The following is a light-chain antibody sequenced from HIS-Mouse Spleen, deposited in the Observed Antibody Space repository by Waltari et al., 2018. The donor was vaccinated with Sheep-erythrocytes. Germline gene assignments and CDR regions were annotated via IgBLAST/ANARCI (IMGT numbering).Light chain of an antibody. CDR1: SSDLGGYNS. Sequence: QSALTQPRSVSGPPGQSVTIPCTGTSSDLGGYNSDSWYQQHPGKAPKLMIYDVSKRPSGVPDRFSGSKSGNTASLTISGLQAEDEADYYCCSYAGSYNHVFATGTKVTVL. CDR3: CSYAGSYNHV. J-gene: IGLJ1*01. CDR2: DVS. V-gene: IGLV2-11*01.